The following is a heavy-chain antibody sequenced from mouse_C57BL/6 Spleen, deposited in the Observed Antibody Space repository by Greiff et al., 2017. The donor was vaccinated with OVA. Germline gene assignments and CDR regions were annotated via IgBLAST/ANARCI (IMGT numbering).Heavy chain of an antibody. CDR1: GYAFTNYL. Sequence: VQLQQSGAELVRPGTSVKVSCKASGYAFTNYLIEWVKQRPGQGLEWIGVINTGSGGTNYNEKVKGKATLTAAKSSSTAYMQLRSLTSEDSAVYFCSREDYDGYAMDYWGQGASVTVSS. CDR3: SREDYDGYAMDY. J-gene: IGHJ4*01. D-gene: IGHD2-4*01. V-gene: IGHV1-54*01. CDR2: INTGSGGT.